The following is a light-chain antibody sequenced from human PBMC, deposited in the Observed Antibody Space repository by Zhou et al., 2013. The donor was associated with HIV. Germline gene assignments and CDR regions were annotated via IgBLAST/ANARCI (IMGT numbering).Light chain of an antibody. J-gene: IGKJ5*01. CDR2: GVS. CDR3: QQYGSSPIT. CDR1: QSISNN. Sequence: EIVMTQSPATLSVSPGERVTLSCRASQSISNNLAWYQQKPAQAPRLLIYGVSTRASGIPDRFSGSGSGTDFTLTLSRLEPEDFAVYFCQQYGSSPITFGQGTRL. V-gene: IGKV3-20*01.